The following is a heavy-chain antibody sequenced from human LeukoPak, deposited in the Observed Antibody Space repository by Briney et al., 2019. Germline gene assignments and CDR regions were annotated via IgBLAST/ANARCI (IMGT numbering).Heavy chain of an antibody. D-gene: IGHD6-19*01. Sequence: NTSETLSLTCTVSGGSISSYHWSWIRQPPGKGLEWIGYIYYSGSTNYNPSLKSRVTISVDTSKNQFSLKLSSVTAADTAVYYCARGIAVAMDYWGQGTLVTVSS. V-gene: IGHV4-59*01. CDR3: ARGIAVAMDY. CDR2: IYYSGST. CDR1: GGSISSYH. J-gene: IGHJ4*02.